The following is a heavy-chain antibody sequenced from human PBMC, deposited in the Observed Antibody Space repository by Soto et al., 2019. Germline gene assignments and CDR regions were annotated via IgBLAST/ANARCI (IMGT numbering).Heavy chain of an antibody. Sequence: GGSLRLSCAVSGFTFSSYAMSWVRQAPGKGLEWVSAISGSGGSTYYADSVKGRFTISRDNSKNTLYLQMNSLRAEDSAVYYCAKGQRPYGDYQFDYWGQGTLVTVSS. CDR2: ISGSGGST. CDR3: AKGQRPYGDYQFDY. D-gene: IGHD4-17*01. CDR1: GFTFSSYA. V-gene: IGHV3-23*01. J-gene: IGHJ4*02.